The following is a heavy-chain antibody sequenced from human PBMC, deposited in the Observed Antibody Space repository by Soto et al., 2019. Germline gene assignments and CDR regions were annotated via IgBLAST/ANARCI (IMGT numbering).Heavy chain of an antibody. D-gene: IGHD3-10*01. CDR2: IYYSGST. V-gene: IGHV4-31*03. J-gene: IGHJ4*02. Sequence: SETLSLTCTVSGGAFSSGVHYWSWIRQHPGKGLEWIGYIYYSGSTYYNPSLKSRVTISVDTSKNQFSLKLTSVTAADTAVYFCARGSYYHYNTCSPNPNYFDSWGLGTLVTVSS. CDR3: ARGSYYHYNTCSPNPNYFDS. CDR1: GGAFSSGVHY.